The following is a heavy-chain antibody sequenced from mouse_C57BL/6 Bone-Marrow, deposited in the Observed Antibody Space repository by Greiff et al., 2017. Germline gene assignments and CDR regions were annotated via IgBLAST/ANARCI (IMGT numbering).Heavy chain of an antibody. J-gene: IGHJ3*01. CDR1: GYTFTSYW. CDR3: ERWGYGNYGAWFAY. CDR2: INPSNGGT. V-gene: IGHV1-53*01. D-gene: IGHD2-10*02. Sequence: QVQLQQPGTELVKPGASVKLSCKASGYTFTSYWMHWVKQRPGQGLEWIGNINPSNGGTNYNEKFKCKATVTVDKSSSTTYMQLSSLTAEDSAVYYCERWGYGNYGAWFAYWGQGTLVTVSA.